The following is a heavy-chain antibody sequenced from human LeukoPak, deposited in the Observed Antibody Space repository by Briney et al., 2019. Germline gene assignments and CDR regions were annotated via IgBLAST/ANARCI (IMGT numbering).Heavy chain of an antibody. Sequence: PGGSLRLSCAASGFTFSSYSMNWVRQAPGKGLEWVSSISSSSSYIYYADSVKGRFTISRDNAKNSLYLQMNSLRAEDTAVYYCARGGIDYGGMFDYWGQGTLVTVSS. CDR1: GFTFSSYS. CDR2: ISSSSSYI. CDR3: ARGGIDYGGMFDY. J-gene: IGHJ4*02. V-gene: IGHV3-21*01. D-gene: IGHD4-23*01.